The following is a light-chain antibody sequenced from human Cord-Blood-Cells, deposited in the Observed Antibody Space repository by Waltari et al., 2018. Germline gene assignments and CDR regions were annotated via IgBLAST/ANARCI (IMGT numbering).Light chain of an antibody. Sequence: SYELTQPPSVSVSPGQTASITCSGAKLGDKYACWYQQKPGQSPVTVIYQDSKRPSGIPERFSGSNSGNTATLTISGTQAMDEADYYCQAWDSSTVVFGGGTKLTVL. V-gene: IGLV3-1*01. CDR3: QAWDSSTVV. CDR1: KLGDKY. J-gene: IGLJ2*01. CDR2: QDS.